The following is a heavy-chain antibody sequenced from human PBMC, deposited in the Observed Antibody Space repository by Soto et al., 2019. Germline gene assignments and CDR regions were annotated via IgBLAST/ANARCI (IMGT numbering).Heavy chain of an antibody. CDR3: ARGRGDWRMPFCYCDH. J-gene: IGHJ2*01. V-gene: IGHV4-34*01. Sequence: QVQLQQWGAGLLKPSETLSLTCAVYGGSFSGYYWSWIRQPPGKGLEWLGEINHSGSTNYNPSLKSRLTRSGDASKNRCYLEYSSVTAANSAVYDCARGRGDWRMPFCYCDHWGRGTLVTVSS. CDR1: GGSFSGYY. D-gene: IGHD2-2*01. CDR2: INHSGST.